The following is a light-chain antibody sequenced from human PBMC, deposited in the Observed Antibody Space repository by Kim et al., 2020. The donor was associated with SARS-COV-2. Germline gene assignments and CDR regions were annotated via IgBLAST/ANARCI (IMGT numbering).Light chain of an antibody. CDR1: QSIDQW. V-gene: IGKV1-5*03. J-gene: IGKJ2*01. CDR3: QQYNNWPPRYT. Sequence: DIHVTQSPSTLSASVGDRVTITCRASQSIDQWLAWYQQKPRKAPTILIHKASTLASGVPSRFSGSGSGTEFTLTISSLQSEDFAVYYCQQYNNWPPRYTFGQGTNLEI. CDR2: KAS.